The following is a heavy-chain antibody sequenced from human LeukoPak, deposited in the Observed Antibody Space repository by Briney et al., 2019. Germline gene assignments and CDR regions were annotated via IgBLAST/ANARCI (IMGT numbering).Heavy chain of an antibody. CDR1: GFTFSSYG. J-gene: IGHJ4*02. Sequence: GGSLRLSCAASGFTFSSYGMHWVRQAPGKGLEWEAVIWYDGSNKYYADSVKGRFTISRDNSKNTLYLQMNSLRAEDTAVYYCAKSSDSSGYYDYWGQGTLVTVSS. V-gene: IGHV3-33*06. D-gene: IGHD3-22*01. CDR2: IWYDGSNK. CDR3: AKSSDSSGYYDY.